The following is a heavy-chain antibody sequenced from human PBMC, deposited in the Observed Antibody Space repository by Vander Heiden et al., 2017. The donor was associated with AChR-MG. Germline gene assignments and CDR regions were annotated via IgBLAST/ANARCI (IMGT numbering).Heavy chain of an antibody. CDR1: GFTFHDHA. V-gene: IGHV3-9*01. D-gene: IGHD2-2*02. CDR3: AKDTEPMGYCSSTSCYTAPDY. Sequence: EVQLVESGGGLVQPGRSLRLSCAASGFTFHDHAMHWVRQGPGKGLEWVSGISWNSGSIGYADSVKGRFTISRDNAKNSLYLQMNSLRAEDTALYYCAKDTEPMGYCSSTSCYTAPDYWGQGTLVTVSS. J-gene: IGHJ4*02. CDR2: ISWNSGSI.